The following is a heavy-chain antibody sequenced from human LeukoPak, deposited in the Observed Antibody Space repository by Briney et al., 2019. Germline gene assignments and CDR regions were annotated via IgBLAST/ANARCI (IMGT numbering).Heavy chain of an antibody. CDR2: IYYSGST. J-gene: IGHJ4*02. Sequence: PSETLSLTCTVSGGSISSYYWSWIRQPPGKGLEWIGYIYYSGSTNYNPSLKSRVTISVDTSKNQFSLKLSSVTAADTAVYYRAREGAAAEGFDYWGQGTLVTVSS. D-gene: IGHD6-13*01. CDR1: GGSISSYY. V-gene: IGHV4-59*01. CDR3: AREGAAAEGFDY.